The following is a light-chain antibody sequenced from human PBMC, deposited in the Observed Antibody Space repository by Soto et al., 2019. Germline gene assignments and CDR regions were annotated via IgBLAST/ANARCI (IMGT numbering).Light chain of an antibody. V-gene: IGLV2-23*02. Sequence: QPVLTQPASVSGSPGQSITISCTGTSSDVGSYNLVSWYQQHPGKAPKLMIYEVSKRPSGVSNRFSGSKSGNTASLTISGLQAEDEADYYCCSYAGSIVVFGGGTKLTVL. CDR1: SSDVGSYNL. J-gene: IGLJ2*01. CDR3: CSYAGSIVV. CDR2: EVS.